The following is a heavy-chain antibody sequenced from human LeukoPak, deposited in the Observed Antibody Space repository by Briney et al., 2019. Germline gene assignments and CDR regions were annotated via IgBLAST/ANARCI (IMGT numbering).Heavy chain of an antibody. CDR2: IWYDGSNK. D-gene: IGHD2-15*01. V-gene: IGHV3-33*01. CDR3: ASGLPMVCSGGSCTAY. CDR1: GFTFSSYG. J-gene: IGHJ4*02. Sequence: PGGSLRLSCAASGFTFSSYGMHWVRQAPGKGLEWVAVIWYDGSNKYYADSVKGRFTISRDNSKNTLYLQMNSLRAEDTAVYYCASGLPMVCSGGSCTAYSGQGTLVTASS.